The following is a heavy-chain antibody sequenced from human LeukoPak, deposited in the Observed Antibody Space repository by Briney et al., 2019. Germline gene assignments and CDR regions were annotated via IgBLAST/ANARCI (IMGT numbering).Heavy chain of an antibody. Sequence: ASVTVSCKASVYTFSIYGMSWVRQAPGQGREGMGWINTYNGNANYAQQFQGRVTMPTDTSTSTVYMELRGLRSDDTAVYYCARDSTGDERYGSGSYYGNWGQGTLVTVSS. D-gene: IGHD3-10*01. V-gene: IGHV1-18*01. CDR1: VYTFSIYG. CDR2: INTYNGNA. CDR3: ARDSTGDERYGSGSYYGN. J-gene: IGHJ4*02.